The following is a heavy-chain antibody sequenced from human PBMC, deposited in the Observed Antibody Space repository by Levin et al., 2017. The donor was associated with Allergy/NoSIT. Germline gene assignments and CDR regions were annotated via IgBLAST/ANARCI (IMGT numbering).Heavy chain of an antibody. D-gene: IGHD3-22*01. CDR3: AKALLTYYYDSSGYYYEKRYAFDI. CDR1: GFTFSSYA. V-gene: IGHV3-23*01. CDR2: ISGSGGST. J-gene: IGHJ3*02. Sequence: GESLKISCAASGFTFSSYAMSWVRQAPGKGLEWVSAISGSGGSTYYADSVKGRFTISRDNSKNTLYLQMNSLRAEDTAVYYCAKALLTYYYDSSGYYYEKRYAFDIWGQGTMVTVSS.